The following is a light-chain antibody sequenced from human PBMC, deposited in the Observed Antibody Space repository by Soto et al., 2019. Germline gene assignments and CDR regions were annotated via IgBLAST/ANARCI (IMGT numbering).Light chain of an antibody. Sequence: SYELTQPPSVSVSPGQTASITCSGAKLGDKYACWYQQKPRQSPVLVIYQDSKLPSGIPERFSGSNSGNTATLTISGTQAMDEADYYCQAWDSSTIVVFGGGTKLTVL. V-gene: IGLV3-1*01. CDR1: KLGDKY. J-gene: IGLJ2*01. CDR2: QDS. CDR3: QAWDSSTIVV.